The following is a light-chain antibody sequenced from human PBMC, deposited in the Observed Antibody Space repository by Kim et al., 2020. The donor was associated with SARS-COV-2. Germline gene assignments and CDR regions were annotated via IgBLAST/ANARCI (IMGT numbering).Light chain of an antibody. J-gene: IGLJ2*01. CDR1: NSDIGRYKY. CDR2: DVT. Sequence: GQSITISCAWTNSDIGRYKYVSGYQKLQGKVPKLIIYDVTNRPSGVSNRFTGPKSGNTASQTISGLQTEDEADCYCSSYTSSISVLFGGGTQLTVL. V-gene: IGLV2-14*03. CDR3: SSYTSSISVL.